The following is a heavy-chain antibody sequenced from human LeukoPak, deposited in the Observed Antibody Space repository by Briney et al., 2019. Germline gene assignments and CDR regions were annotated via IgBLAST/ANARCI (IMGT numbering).Heavy chain of an antibody. CDR2: INHSGST. CDR3: AGGIHVYYYYYYMDV. Sequence: SETLSLTCAVYGGSFSGYYWSWIRQPPGKGLEWIGEINHSGSTNYNPSLKSRVTISVDTSKNQFSLKLSSVTAADTAVYYCAGGIHVYYYYYYMDVWGKGTTVTVSS. J-gene: IGHJ6*03. CDR1: GGSFSGYY. V-gene: IGHV4-34*01.